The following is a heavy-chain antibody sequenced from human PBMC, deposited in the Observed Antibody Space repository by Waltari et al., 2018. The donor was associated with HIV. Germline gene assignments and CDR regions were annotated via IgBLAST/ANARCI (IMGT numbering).Heavy chain of an antibody. J-gene: IGHJ4*02. CDR1: GGSISNYY. D-gene: IGHD6-19*01. CDR2: IYYTRST. CDR3: ARYSSAWTGFDY. V-gene: IGHV4-59*01. Sequence: QVQLQESGPGLVKPSETLSLICTVSGGSISNYYWGWIRQPPGKGLEWIGYIYYTRSTDYNPSRKSRVTISVDTSKNQFSLKLTSVTAADTAQYYCARYSSAWTGFDYWGQGTLVTVSS.